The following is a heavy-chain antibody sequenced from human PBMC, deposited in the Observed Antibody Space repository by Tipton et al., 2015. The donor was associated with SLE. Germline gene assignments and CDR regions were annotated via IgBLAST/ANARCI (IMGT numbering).Heavy chain of an antibody. CDR2: IFSGVGT. V-gene: IGHV3-23*03. D-gene: IGHD6-25*01. CDR1: GFTFNTYA. Sequence: SLRLSCAASGFTFNTYAMTWVRQAPGKGLERVSVIFSGVGTYYADSVKGRFTISRDNSRNTLYLQMNSLRDEDTAVYYCAKGQRALMDVWGQGTTVTVSS. CDR3: AKGQRALMDV. J-gene: IGHJ6*02.